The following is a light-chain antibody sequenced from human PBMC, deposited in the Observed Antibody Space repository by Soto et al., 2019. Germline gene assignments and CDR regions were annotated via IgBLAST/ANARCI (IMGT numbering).Light chain of an antibody. Sequence: QSVLTQPASVSGSPGQSITISCTATSSDVGASNYVSWYQQHPGKAPKLIIYEVTHRPSGVSNRFSASKSGSTASLTISGLQAEDEADYYCSSYTSSSTVVFGGGTQLTVL. CDR2: EVT. CDR1: SSDVGASNY. J-gene: IGLJ2*01. V-gene: IGLV2-14*01. CDR3: SSYTSSSTVV.